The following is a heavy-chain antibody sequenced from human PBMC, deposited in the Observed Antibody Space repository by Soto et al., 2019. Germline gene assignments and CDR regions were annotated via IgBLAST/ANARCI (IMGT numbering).Heavy chain of an antibody. J-gene: IGHJ5*02. CDR1: GFTFNTYG. CDR3: ARDSIMEYGNWFDP. Sequence: QVQLVESGGGVVQPGRSLRLSCAASGFTFNTYGMHWVRQAPGKGLEWLAVISYDGGVAYYADSVQGRFTISRDNSKNTLDLQMNSRRPQDTAMYYCARDSIMEYGNWFDPWGQGTLVTVSS. D-gene: IGHD3-16*01. V-gene: IGHV3-30*03. CDR2: ISYDGGVA.